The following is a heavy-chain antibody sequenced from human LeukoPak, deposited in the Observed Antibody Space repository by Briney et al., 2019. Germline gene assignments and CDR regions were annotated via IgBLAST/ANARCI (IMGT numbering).Heavy chain of an antibody. V-gene: IGHV3-30*04. CDR2: ISYDGSNK. J-gene: IGHJ6*03. CDR1: GFTFSSYA. D-gene: IGHD1-7*01. Sequence: GGSLRLSCAASGFTFSSYAMHWVRQAPGKGLEWVAVISYDGSNKYHADSVKGRFTISRDNSKNTLYLQMNSLRAEDTAVYYCGKHQRRNYEYYYYMDVWGKGTTVTVSS. CDR3: GKHQRRNYEYYYYMDV.